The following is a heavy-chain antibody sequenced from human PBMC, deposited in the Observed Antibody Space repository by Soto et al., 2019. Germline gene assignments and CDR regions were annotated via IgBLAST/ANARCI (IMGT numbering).Heavy chain of an antibody. CDR2: IIPYLDIT. CDR3: ARDTTY. CDR1: GGTFGTYT. J-gene: IGHJ4*02. D-gene: IGHD5-18*01. Sequence: QVKLVQSGAEVKKPGSSVKVSCKASGGTFGTYTISWVRQAPGQGLEWMGRIIPYLDITDYAQKFQSRFTIAADKSTTTAYMELNSLRSEDTAVYFCARDTTYWGQGTLVTVSS. V-gene: IGHV1-69*02.